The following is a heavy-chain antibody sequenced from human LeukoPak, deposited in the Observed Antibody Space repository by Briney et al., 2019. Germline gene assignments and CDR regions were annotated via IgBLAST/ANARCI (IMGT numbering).Heavy chain of an antibody. CDR3: ARGTPRRYSSSFYFDY. Sequence: GGSLRLSCAASGFTVSSNYMSWVRQAPGKGLEWVSVIYSGGSTYYADSVKGRFTISRDNSKNTLYLQMNSLRAEDTAVYYCARGTPRRYSSSFYFDYWGQGTLVTVSS. V-gene: IGHV3-53*01. CDR1: GFTVSSNY. CDR2: IYSGGST. J-gene: IGHJ4*02. D-gene: IGHD6-6*01.